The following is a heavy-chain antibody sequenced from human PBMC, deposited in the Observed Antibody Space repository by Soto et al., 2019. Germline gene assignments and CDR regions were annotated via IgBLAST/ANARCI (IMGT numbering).Heavy chain of an antibody. Sequence: GASVKVSCKASGYTFTGYYMHWVRQAPGQGLEWMGWISAYNGNTNYAQKLQGRVTMTTDTSTSTAYMELRSLRSDDTAVYYCARERMEWLLFYYYGMDVWGQGTTVTVSS. V-gene: IGHV1-18*04. CDR3: ARERMEWLLFYYYGMDV. D-gene: IGHD3-3*01. CDR1: GYTFTGYY. J-gene: IGHJ6*02. CDR2: ISAYNGNT.